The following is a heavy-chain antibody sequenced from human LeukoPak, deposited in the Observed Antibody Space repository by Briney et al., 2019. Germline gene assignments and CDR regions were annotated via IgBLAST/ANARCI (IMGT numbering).Heavy chain of an antibody. CDR3: AKDQWDY. Sequence: PGGSLILSCAASGFTFSSCAMSWVRQAPGKGLEWVSAISGSGDSTYYADSVKGRFTISRDNSRNTPYLQMNSLRAEDTAVYYCAKDQWDYWGQGTLVTVSS. CDR1: GFTFSSCA. J-gene: IGHJ4*02. D-gene: IGHD6-19*01. V-gene: IGHV3-23*01. CDR2: ISGSGDST.